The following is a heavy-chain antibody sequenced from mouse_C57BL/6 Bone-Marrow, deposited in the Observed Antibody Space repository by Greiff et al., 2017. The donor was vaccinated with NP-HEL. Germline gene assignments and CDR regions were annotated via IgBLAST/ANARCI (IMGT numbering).Heavy chain of an antibody. CDR2: IYPGNSDT. J-gene: IGHJ1*03. D-gene: IGHD1-1*01. V-gene: IGHV1-5*01. Sequence: VQLQQSGTVLARPGASVKMSCKTSGYTFTSYWMYWVNQRPGQGLEWIGAIYPGNSDTSYNQKFKGKAKLTAVTSASTAYMELSSLTNEDSAVYYCTRDPYYYGSSWWYFDVWGTETTVTVSS. CDR3: TRDPYYYGSSWWYFDV. CDR1: GYTFTSYW.